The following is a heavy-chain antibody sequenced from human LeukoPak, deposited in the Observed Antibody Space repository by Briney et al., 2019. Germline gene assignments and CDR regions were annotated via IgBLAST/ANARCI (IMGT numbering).Heavy chain of an antibody. CDR3: AKAYEGVWGTYRKFDY. J-gene: IGHJ4*02. D-gene: IGHD3-16*02. CDR1: GFTFSDYY. Sequence: SGGSLRLSCAASGFTFSDYYMGWIRQAPGKGLEWISYISSGGDSIIYYADSVKGRFTISRDNAKNSLYLQMNGLRAEYTAVYYCAKAYEGVWGTYRKFDYWGQGTLVTVSS. CDR2: ISSGGDSII. V-gene: IGHV3-11*01.